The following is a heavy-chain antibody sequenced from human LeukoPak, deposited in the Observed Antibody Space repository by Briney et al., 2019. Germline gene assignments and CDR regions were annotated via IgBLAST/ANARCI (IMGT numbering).Heavy chain of an antibody. CDR2: INWNGGST. Sequence: GGSLRLSCAASGFTFDDYGMSWVRQSPGKGLEWVSGINWNGGSTGYADSVKGRFTISRDNAKNSLYLQMNSLRAEDTALYYCARAEYYYDSSSPHRPPEFDYWGQGTLVTVSS. J-gene: IGHJ4*02. V-gene: IGHV3-20*04. D-gene: IGHD3-22*01. CDR3: ARAEYYYDSSSPHRPPEFDY. CDR1: GFTFDDYG.